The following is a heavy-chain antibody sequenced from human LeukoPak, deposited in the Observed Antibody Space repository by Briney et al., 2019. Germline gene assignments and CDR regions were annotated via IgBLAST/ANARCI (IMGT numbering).Heavy chain of an antibody. D-gene: IGHD3-3*01. J-gene: IGHJ4*02. CDR2: INHSGST. Sequence: SETLSLTCAVYGGSFSGYYWSWIRQPPGKGLEWIGEINHSGSTNYNPSLKSRVTISVDTSKNQFSLKLSSVTAADTAVYYCARHKRFCSKGDDYWGQGTLVTVSS. CDR3: ARHKRFCSKGDDY. CDR1: GGSFSGYY. V-gene: IGHV4-34*01.